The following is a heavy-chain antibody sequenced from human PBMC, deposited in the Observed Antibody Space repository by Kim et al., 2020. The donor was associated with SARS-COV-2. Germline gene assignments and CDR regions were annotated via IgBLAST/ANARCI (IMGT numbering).Heavy chain of an antibody. Sequence: GGSLRLSCTASGFTFGDYAMSWVRQAPGKGLEWVGFIRSKAYGGTTEYAASVKGRFTISRDDSKSIAYLQMNSLKTEDTAVYYCTRARWLRFVTFDYWGQGTLVTVSS. J-gene: IGHJ4*02. CDR3: TRARWLRFVTFDY. CDR2: IRSKAYGGTT. D-gene: IGHD5-12*01. V-gene: IGHV3-49*04. CDR1: GFTFGDYA.